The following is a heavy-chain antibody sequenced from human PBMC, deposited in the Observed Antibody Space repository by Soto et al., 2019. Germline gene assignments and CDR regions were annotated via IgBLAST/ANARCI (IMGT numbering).Heavy chain of an antibody. V-gene: IGHV3-30-3*01. J-gene: IGHJ4*02. CDR3: ASIAVAGTAFDF. CDR2: ISYDGSNK. CDR1: GFTFSSYA. Sequence: QVQLVESGGCVVQPGRYLRLSCVASGFTFSSYARHWVRQATGKGLEWVAVISYDGSNKYYADSVKGRFTNSRDNSKNTLYLQMNSLRAEDTAVYYCASIAVAGTAFDFWGQGTLVTVSS. D-gene: IGHD6-19*01.